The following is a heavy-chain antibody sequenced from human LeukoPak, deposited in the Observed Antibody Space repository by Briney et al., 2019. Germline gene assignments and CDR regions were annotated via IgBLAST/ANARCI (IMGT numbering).Heavy chain of an antibody. CDR1: GFTFSSYW. D-gene: IGHD5-18*01. CDR3: ARGGTAMVPYYYYGMDV. J-gene: IGHJ6*02. V-gene: IGHV3-7*03. CDR2: IKQDGSEK. Sequence: PGGSLRLSCAASGFTFSSYWMNWVRQAPGKGLEWVANIKQDGSEKYYVDSVKGRFTISRDNAKNSLYLQMNSLRVEDTAVYYCARGGTAMVPYYYYGMDVWGQGTTVTVSS.